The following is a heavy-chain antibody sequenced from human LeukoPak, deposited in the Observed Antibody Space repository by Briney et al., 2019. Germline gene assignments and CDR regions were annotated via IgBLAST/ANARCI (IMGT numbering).Heavy chain of an antibody. V-gene: IGHV6-1*01. CDR3: ARNVRLGSGELSFAPFKIWLDP. CDR2: PYYRSKRYH. Sequence: SHTLSLTYAISWHSVSSNIAPWKWIRQSPSRGLEWQGMPYYRSKRYHAYAVCVKSRITIKADISNNHYSRQLCALAPVDPAGYYCARNVRLGSGELSFAPFKIWLDPWGQGTLVTVSS. D-gene: IGHD3-16*02. J-gene: IGHJ5*02. CDR1: WHSVSSNIAP.